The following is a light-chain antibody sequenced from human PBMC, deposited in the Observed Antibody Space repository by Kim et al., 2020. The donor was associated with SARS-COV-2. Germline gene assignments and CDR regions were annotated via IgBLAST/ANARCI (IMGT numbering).Light chain of an antibody. V-gene: IGLV3-19*01. Sequence: SSELTQDPAVSVALGQTVTITCQGDSLRNYYASWYQQKPGQAPLLVIYGKNNRPSGIPDRFSGSISGNTASLTITGAQAEDEADYYCKSRDSSGDLWVFGGGTQLTVL. CDR1: SLRNYY. CDR3: KSRDSSGDLWV. CDR2: GKN. J-gene: IGLJ3*02.